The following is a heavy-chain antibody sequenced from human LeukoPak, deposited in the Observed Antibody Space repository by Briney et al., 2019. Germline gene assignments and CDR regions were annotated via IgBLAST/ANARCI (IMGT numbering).Heavy chain of an antibody. V-gene: IGHV3-23*01. D-gene: IGHD6-13*01. CDR3: AKDRLMGSSWYYLDY. CDR2: IGNTET. Sequence: GGSLRLSCATSGFPFETNAMSWVRQAPGKGLEWVATIGNTETFYADSVTGRFTISRDNSKNTVNLQMNSLRAEDTAVYYCAKDRLMGSSWYYLDYWGQGTLVTVSS. CDR1: GFPFETNA. J-gene: IGHJ4*02.